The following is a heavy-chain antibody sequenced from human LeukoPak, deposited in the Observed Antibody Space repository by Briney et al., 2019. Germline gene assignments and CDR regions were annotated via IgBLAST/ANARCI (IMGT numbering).Heavy chain of an antibody. CDR1: GYTFTSYG. D-gene: IGHD2-2*01. Sequence: ASVKVSCKASGYTFTSYGISWVRQAPGQGLEWMGWISAYNGNTNYAQKLQGRVTMTTDTSTSTAYMELRSLRSDDTAVYYCARSWGVVPAATFDYWGQGTLVTVSS. J-gene: IGHJ4*02. V-gene: IGHV1-18*01. CDR2: ISAYNGNT. CDR3: ARSWGVVPAATFDY.